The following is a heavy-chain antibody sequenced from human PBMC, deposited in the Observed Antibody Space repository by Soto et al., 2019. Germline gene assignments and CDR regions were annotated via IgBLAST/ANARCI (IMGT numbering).Heavy chain of an antibody. D-gene: IGHD6-19*01. Sequence: EVQLVESGGGLVQPGRSLRLSCAASGFTFDDYAMHWVRQAPGKGLEWVSGISWNSGSIGYADSVKGRFTISRDNAKNSLYLQMNSLRAEETALYYCAKDSGWYYFDYWGQGTLVTVSS. J-gene: IGHJ4*02. CDR1: GFTFDDYA. CDR3: AKDSGWYYFDY. V-gene: IGHV3-9*01. CDR2: ISWNSGSI.